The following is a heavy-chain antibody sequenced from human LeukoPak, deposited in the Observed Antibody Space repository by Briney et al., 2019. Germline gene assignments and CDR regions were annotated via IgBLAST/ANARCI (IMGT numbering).Heavy chain of an antibody. J-gene: IGHJ4*02. CDR2: ISSSGTI. Sequence: PGGSLRLSCAGSGFIFSDYDMNWVRQAPGKGLEWVSHISSSGTISYADSVKGRFTISRDNAKNSLYLQMNSLRDEVTAVYYCARRFGYWGQGTLVTVSS. V-gene: IGHV3-69-1*01. CDR1: GFIFSDYD. CDR3: ARRFGY.